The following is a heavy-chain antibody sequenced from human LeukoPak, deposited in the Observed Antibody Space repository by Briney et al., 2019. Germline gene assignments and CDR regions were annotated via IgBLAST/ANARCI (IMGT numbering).Heavy chain of an antibody. D-gene: IGHD5-12*01. CDR2: ISSSGSTI. Sequence: GGSLRLSCAASGFTFSDYYMSWIRQAPGEGLEWVSYISSSGSTIYYADSMKGRFTISRDNAKNSLYLQMNSLRAEDTAVYYCARVSGYGPVDYWGQGTLVTVSS. CDR1: GFTFSDYY. CDR3: ARVSGYGPVDY. J-gene: IGHJ4*02. V-gene: IGHV3-11*01.